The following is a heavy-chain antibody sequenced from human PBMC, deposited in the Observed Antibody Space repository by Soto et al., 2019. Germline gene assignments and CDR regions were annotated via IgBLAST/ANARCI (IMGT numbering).Heavy chain of an antibody. CDR2: IYYGGST. V-gene: IGHV4-39*01. CDR3: ARRPVAYCSDGSGYSGNWFDP. Sequence: SETLSLTCTVSGGSISSSSYYWGWIRQPPGKGLEWIGSIYYGGSTYYNPSLKSRVTISVDTSKNQFSLKLSSVTAADTAVYYCARRPVAYCSDGSGYSGNWFDPWGQVTLVTVAS. J-gene: IGHJ5*02. D-gene: IGHD2-15*01. CDR1: GGSISSSSYY.